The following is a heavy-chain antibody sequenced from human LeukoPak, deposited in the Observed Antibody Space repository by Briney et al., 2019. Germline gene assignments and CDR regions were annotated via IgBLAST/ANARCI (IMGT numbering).Heavy chain of an antibody. D-gene: IGHD3-22*01. CDR3: ARALYYYDSSGYYLDY. Sequence: PGGSLRLSCATSGFTFSTYAMHWVRQAPGKGLEWVASIRNDGTNKNHVDSVKGRFTISRDNSKNTLYLQMNSLRAEDTAVYYCARALYYYDSSGYYLDYWGQGTLVTVSS. CDR2: IRNDGTNK. V-gene: IGHV3-30*02. CDR1: GFTFSTYA. J-gene: IGHJ4*02.